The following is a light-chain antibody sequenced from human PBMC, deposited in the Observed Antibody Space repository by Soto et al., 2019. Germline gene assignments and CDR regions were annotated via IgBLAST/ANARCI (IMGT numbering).Light chain of an antibody. Sequence: EIVLTQSPGTLSLSPGERATLSCRASQSLSSTYLAWYQQKLGQAPRLLIYGASNRATGIPDRFSGSGSGTDFTLTISRLEPEDFAVYFCQQYASSPRTFGQGTKVDIK. CDR2: GAS. CDR1: QSLSSTY. V-gene: IGKV3-20*01. J-gene: IGKJ1*01. CDR3: QQYASSPRT.